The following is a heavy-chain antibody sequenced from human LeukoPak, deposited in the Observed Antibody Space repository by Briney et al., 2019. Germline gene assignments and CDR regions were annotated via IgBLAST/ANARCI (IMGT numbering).Heavy chain of an antibody. CDR2: IYYSGST. CDR3: AREVIEDWFDP. D-gene: IGHD2/OR15-2a*01. J-gene: IGHJ5*02. CDR1: GGSISSGANY. V-gene: IGHV4-31*03. Sequence: SETLSLTCTVSGGSISSGANYWNWIRQHPGKGLEWIGYIYYSGSTYYNPSLKSRVTMSVDTSKNQFSLKLSSVTAADTAVYYCAREVIEDWFDPWGQGTLVTVSS.